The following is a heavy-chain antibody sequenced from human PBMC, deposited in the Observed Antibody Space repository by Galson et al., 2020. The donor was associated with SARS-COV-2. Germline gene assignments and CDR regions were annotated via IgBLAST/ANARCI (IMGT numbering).Heavy chain of an antibody. J-gene: IGHJ3*02. V-gene: IGHV4-39*01. CDR1: GGSISSSSYY. Sequence: SETLSLTCTVSGGSISSSSYYWGWIRQPPGKGLEWIGSIYYSGSTYYNPSLKSRVTISVDTSKNQFSLKLSSVTAADTAVYYCARQGIGGSVSYLLYIWGQGTMVTVSS. D-gene: IGHD3-10*01. CDR2: IYYSGST. CDR3: ARQGIGGSVSYLLYI.